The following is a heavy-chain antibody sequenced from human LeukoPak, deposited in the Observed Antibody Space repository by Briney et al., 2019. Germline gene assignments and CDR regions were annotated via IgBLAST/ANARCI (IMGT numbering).Heavy chain of an antibody. J-gene: IGHJ4*01. Sequence: ASLKVSCKASGYTFTSYYIHWVRQAPGQGLEWMGIINPSGGSTNYAQRFQGRVTMTRDTSTSTVYMELSSLRSEDTAVYYCARSREWERNDYWGQGTLVTVSS. CDR3: ARSREWERNDY. CDR2: INPSGGST. D-gene: IGHD1-26*01. CDR1: GYTFTSYY. V-gene: IGHV1-46*01.